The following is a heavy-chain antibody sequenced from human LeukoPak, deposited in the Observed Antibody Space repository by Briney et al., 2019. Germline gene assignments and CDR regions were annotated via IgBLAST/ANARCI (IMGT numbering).Heavy chain of an antibody. J-gene: IGHJ4*02. V-gene: IGHV3-21*01. CDR3: AREWSEHYYYDSSGYFI. Sequence: SXXLSCAASGFTFSSYSMNWVRQAPGKGLEWGSSISSSSSYIYYAGSVKGRFTISRDNAKNSLYLQMNSLRAEDTAVYYCAREWSEHYYYDSSGYFIWGQGTLATVSS. CDR2: ISSSSSYI. D-gene: IGHD3-22*01. CDR1: GFTFSSYS.